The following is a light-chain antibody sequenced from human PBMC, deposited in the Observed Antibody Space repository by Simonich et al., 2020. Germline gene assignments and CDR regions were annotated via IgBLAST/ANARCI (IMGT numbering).Light chain of an antibody. CDR1: SSDVGSYNL. CDR3: CSYAGSSTFAV. J-gene: IGLJ7*01. CDR2: EGR. V-gene: IGLV2-23*01. Sequence: QSALTQPASVSGSPGQSITISCPGTSSDVGSYNLVSWYQQHPGKAPKLMIYEGRKRPSGVSNRFSGSKSGNTASLTISGLQAEDEADYYCCSYAGSSTFAVFGGGTQLTVL.